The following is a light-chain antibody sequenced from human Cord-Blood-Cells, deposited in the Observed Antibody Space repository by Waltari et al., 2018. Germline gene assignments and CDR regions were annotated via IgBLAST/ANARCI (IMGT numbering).Light chain of an antibody. CDR1: QSVSSY. Sequence: EIVLTQSPATLYLSPGERATLSRRDSQSVSSYLAWYQQKPGQAPRLLIYDASNRATGSPAMSSGSGSGTYLPLTISSLVPDDFAVYYCQQRSSWPTFGEGTKVEVQ. J-gene: IGKJ4*01. CDR2: DAS. V-gene: IGKV3-11*01. CDR3: QQRSSWPT.